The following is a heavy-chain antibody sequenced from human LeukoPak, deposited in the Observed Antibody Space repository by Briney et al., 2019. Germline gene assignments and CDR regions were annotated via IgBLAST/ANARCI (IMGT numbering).Heavy chain of an antibody. J-gene: IGHJ4*02. D-gene: IGHD2-15*01. CDR3: SRAPKYCSGGSCSLNRFDY. Sequence: GGSLRLSCAASGFTLSSYWMSWVRQAPGKGLEWVANIKQDGSEKYYVDSVKGRFTISRDNAKNSLYLQMNSLRAEDTAVYYCSRAPKYCSGGSCSLNRFDYWGQGTLVTVSS. V-gene: IGHV3-7*01. CDR2: IKQDGSEK. CDR1: GFTLSSYW.